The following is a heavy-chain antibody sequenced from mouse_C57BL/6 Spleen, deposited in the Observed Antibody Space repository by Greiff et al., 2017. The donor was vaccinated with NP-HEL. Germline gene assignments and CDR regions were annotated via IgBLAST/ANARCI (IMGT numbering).Heavy chain of an antibody. J-gene: IGHJ1*03. CDR2: IDPENGDT. V-gene: IGHV14-4*01. Sequence: VQLKESGAELVRPGASVKLSCTASGFNIKDDYMHWVKQRPEQGLEWIGWIDPENGDTEYASKFQGKATITADTSSNTAYLQLSSLTSEDTAVYYCTTGGVPWYFDVWGTGTTVTVSS. CDR3: TTGGVPWYFDV. CDR1: GFNIKDDY.